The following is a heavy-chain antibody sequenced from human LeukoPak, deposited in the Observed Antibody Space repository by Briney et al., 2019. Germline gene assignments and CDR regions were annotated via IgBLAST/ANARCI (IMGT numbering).Heavy chain of an antibody. CDR1: GFTFNSYW. V-gene: IGHV3-7*05. CDR2: INQDGSEK. Sequence: GGSLLLACAASGFTFNSYWINWVRQAPGKGLEWLANINQDGSEKYYVDSVKGRFTISRDNANNSLYLQMNSLRAEDTAVYYCTTFHISLTVYCGERALVTVSS. J-gene: IGHJ4*02. D-gene: IGHD2-21*02. CDR3: TTFHISLTVY.